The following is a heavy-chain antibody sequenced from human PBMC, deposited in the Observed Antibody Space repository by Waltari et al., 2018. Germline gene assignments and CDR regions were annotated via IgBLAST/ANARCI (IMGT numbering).Heavy chain of an antibody. Sequence: QVQLVESGGGGVQPGRSRRLACAGSGFTLRSYAMHWVRQAPGKGLEWVAVISYDGSNKYYADSVKGRFTISRDNSKNTLYPQMNSLRAEDTAVYYCARVVAGYDYWGQGTLVTVSS. D-gene: IGHD6-19*01. J-gene: IGHJ4*02. CDR2: ISYDGSNK. CDR1: GFTLRSYA. CDR3: ARVVAGYDY. V-gene: IGHV3-30-3*01.